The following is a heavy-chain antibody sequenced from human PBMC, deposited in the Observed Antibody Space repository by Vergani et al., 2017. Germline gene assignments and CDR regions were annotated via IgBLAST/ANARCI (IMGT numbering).Heavy chain of an antibody. CDR3: ARNPYCGGDCYSDAFDI. J-gene: IGHJ3*02. Sequence: QVQLQESGPGLVKPSQTLSLTCTVSGGSINSHNHYWGWIRQPPGKGLEWIGSSYYSGSTYYNPSLKSRVTISVDTSKNQFSLKLSSVTAADTAVYYCARNPYCGGDCYSDAFDIWGQGTMVTVSS. V-gene: IGHV4-39*07. CDR2: SYYSGST. CDR1: GGSINSHNHY. D-gene: IGHD2-21*02.